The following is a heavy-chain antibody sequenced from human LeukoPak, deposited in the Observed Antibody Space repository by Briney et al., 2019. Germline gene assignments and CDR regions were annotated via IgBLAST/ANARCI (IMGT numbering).Heavy chain of an antibody. CDR3: AKDGGYCSSTSCRSDY. D-gene: IGHD2-2*01. J-gene: IGHJ4*02. CDR1: GFTFSSYA. CDR2: ISGSGGST. V-gene: IGHV3-23*01. Sequence: PGGSLRLSCAASGFTFSSYAMSWVRQAPGKGLEWVSAISGSGGSTYYADSVKGRFTISRDNSKNTLYLRMNSLRAEDTAVYYCAKDGGYCSSTSCRSDYWGQGTLVTVSS.